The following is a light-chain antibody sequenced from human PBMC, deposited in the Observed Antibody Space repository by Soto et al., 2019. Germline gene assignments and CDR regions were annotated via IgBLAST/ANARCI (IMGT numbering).Light chain of an antibody. J-gene: IGKJ1*01. CDR1: QSVSSN. V-gene: IGKV3-15*01. CDR2: GAS. CDR3: QQYNNWPRT. Sequence: EIVMTQSPATLSVSPGERVTLSCRASQSVSSNLAWYQQKPGQAPSLLIYGASTRATGIPARFSGSGSGTEFTLTISSLQSEDFAVYYCQQYNNWPRTFGLGTKVEIK.